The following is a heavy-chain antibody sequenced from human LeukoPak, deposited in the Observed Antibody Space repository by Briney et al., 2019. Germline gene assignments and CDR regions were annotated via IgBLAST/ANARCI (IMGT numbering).Heavy chain of an antibody. V-gene: IGHV1-2*02. D-gene: IGHD3-10*01. Sequence: APVKVSCKASGYTFTGYYMHWVRQAPGQGLEWMGWINPNSGGTNYAQKFQGRVTMTRDTSISTAYMELSRLRSDDTAVYYCARAPYYYGSGRFANWFDPWGQGTLVTVSS. J-gene: IGHJ5*02. CDR2: INPNSGGT. CDR1: GYTFTGYY. CDR3: ARAPYYYGSGRFANWFDP.